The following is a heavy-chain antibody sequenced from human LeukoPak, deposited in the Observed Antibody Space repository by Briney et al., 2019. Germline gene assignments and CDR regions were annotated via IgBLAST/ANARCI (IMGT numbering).Heavy chain of an antibody. Sequence: ASVKVSCKASGYTFTSNYMHWVRQAPGQGPEWMGVISPSGGSTTYAQKFQGRVTLTRDTSTSTAYMELRSLRSDDTAVYYCARDGHRRYYYDSSGREHAFDIWGQGTMVTVSS. V-gene: IGHV1-46*01. CDR1: GYTFTSNY. J-gene: IGHJ3*02. D-gene: IGHD3-22*01. CDR2: ISPSGGST. CDR3: ARDGHRRYYYDSSGREHAFDI.